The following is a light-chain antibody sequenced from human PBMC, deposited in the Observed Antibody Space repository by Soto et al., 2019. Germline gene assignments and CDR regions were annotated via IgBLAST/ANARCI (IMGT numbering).Light chain of an antibody. Sequence: ETVLTQSPATLSLSPGERATLSCRASQSVDIYLAWYQQRPGQPPRLLIYDASNRATCIPARFSGRGSGTDFTLTISSLEPEGFAVYYCQQRRNWPPITFGQGTRLEIK. V-gene: IGKV3-11*01. CDR2: DAS. CDR3: QQRRNWPPIT. CDR1: QSVDIY. J-gene: IGKJ5*01.